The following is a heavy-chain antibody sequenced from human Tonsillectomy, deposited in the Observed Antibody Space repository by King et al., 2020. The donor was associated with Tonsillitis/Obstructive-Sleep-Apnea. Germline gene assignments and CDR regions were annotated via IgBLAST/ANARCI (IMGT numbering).Heavy chain of an antibody. CDR1: GYSFTSYW. CDR3: ASSARIAARPGDYYYYMDV. J-gene: IGHJ6*03. V-gene: IGHV5-51*01. D-gene: IGHD6-6*01. CDR2: IYPGDSDT. Sequence: QLVQSGAEVKKPGESLKISCKGSGYSFTSYWIGWVRQMPGKGLEWMGIIYPGDSDTRYSPSFQVQVTISADKSISTAYLQWSSLKASDTAMYYCASSARIAARPGDYYYYMDVWGKGTTVTVSS.